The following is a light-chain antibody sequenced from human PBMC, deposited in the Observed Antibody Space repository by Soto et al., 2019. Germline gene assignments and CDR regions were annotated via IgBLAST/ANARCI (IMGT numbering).Light chain of an antibody. J-gene: IGLJ2*01. Sequence: QSVLTQPPSVSDAPRQRVTISCSGSSSNIGNNAVNWYQQFPGKAPKLLIYYDDLRPSGVSDRFSGSKSGTSASLAISGLQAEDEADYYCAAWDDSLNGHVVFGGGTKLTVL. CDR2: YDD. CDR1: SSNIGNNA. CDR3: AAWDDSLNGHVV. V-gene: IGLV1-36*01.